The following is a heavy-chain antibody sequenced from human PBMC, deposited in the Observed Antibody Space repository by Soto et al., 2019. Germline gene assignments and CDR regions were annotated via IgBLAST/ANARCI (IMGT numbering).Heavy chain of an antibody. Sequence: GSVKVSCKASGYPFTSYPTHWVRQAPGQRLEWMGWIDAGNGNTKYSQKFRGRVTFTTDTSASTAYMDLSSLRSEDTAVYYCARAGYSYAYPYYGMDVWGQGTTVTVSS. V-gene: IGHV1-3*01. J-gene: IGHJ6*01. CDR1: GYPFTSYP. D-gene: IGHD5-18*01. CDR2: IDAGNGNT. CDR3: ARAGYSYAYPYYGMDV.